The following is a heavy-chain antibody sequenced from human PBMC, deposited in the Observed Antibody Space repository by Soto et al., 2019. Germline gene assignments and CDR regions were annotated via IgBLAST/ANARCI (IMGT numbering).Heavy chain of an antibody. CDR1: GFTFSSYG. V-gene: IGHV3-30*18. J-gene: IGHJ4*02. D-gene: IGHD3-22*01. Sequence: PGGSLRLSCAASGFTFSSYGMHWVRQAPGKGLEWVAVISYDGSNKYYADSVKGRFTISRDNSKNTLYLQMNSLRAEDTAVYYCAKNPIHPYIAEYYYDSSGYFDYWGQGTLVTVSS. CDR2: ISYDGSNK. CDR3: AKNPIHPYIAEYYYDSSGYFDY.